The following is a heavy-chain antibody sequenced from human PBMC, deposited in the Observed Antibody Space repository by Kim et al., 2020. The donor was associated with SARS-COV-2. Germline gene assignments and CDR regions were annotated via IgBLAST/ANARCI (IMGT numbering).Heavy chain of an antibody. D-gene: IGHD3-22*01. J-gene: IGHJ4*02. Sequence: SVKVSCKASGGTFSSYAISWVRQAPGQGLEWMGRIIPILGIANYAQKFQGRVTITADKSTSTAYMELSSLRSEDTAVYYCARDLGDDSSGYATTTDYWGQGTLVTVSS. CDR1: GGTFSSYA. CDR2: IIPILGIA. V-gene: IGHV1-69*04. CDR3: ARDLGDDSSGYATTTDY.